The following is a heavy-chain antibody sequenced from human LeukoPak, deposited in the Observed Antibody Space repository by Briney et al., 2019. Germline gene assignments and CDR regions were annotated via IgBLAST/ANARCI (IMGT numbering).Heavy chain of an antibody. CDR2: INPNSGGT. CDR3: ARDLPSITIFGVLQDY. CDR1: GYTFSGYY. V-gene: IGHV1-2*02. J-gene: IGHJ4*02. D-gene: IGHD3-3*01. Sequence: ASVKVSCKASGYTFSGYYMHWMRQAPGQRLEWMGWINPNSGGTNYAQNFQGRVTITRDTSINTAYMELSRLRSDDTAVYYCARDLPSITIFGVLQDYWGQGTLVTVSS.